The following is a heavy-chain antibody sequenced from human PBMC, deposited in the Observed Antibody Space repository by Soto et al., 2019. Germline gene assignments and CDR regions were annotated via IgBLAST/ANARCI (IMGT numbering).Heavy chain of an antibody. CDR1: GVSLNTADTW. Sequence: QVQLQESGSGLVKPSQSLSLTCTVSGVSLNTADTWWSWIRQSPGTGLEFIGYYHSCGGTYYDASFSSRIIISADTSNSQFSLKLSSVTVADTAVYFCVRSRQMESGNDYGLDVWGQGTTVTVSS. D-gene: IGHD1-1*01. V-gene: IGHV4-30-4*01. CDR2: YHSCGGT. J-gene: IGHJ6*02. CDR3: VRSRQMESGNDYGLDV.